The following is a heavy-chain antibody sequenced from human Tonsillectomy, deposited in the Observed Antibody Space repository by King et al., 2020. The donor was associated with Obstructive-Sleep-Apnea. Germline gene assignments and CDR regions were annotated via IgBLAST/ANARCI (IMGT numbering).Heavy chain of an antibody. J-gene: IGHJ4*02. CDR1: GYTFINYG. CDR2: ISAYNGNT. Sequence: VQLVQSGPEVKKPGASVKVSCKASGYTFINYGITWLRQAPGQGLEWMGWISAYNGNTNFAQKFRGRVTMTTDASTSTAYMELRSLRSDDTAVFYCARTYYSGSGNYYDRQQHGAFDYWGQGTLVTVSS. CDR3: ARTYYSGSGNYYDRQQHGAFDY. V-gene: IGHV1-18*01. D-gene: IGHD3-10*01.